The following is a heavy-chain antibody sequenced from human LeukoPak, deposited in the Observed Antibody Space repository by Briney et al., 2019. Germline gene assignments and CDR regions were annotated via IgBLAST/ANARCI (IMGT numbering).Heavy chain of an antibody. CDR3: AKGGNSSGWYVVDWFDP. D-gene: IGHD6-19*01. Sequence: PAGTLRLSCAASGFTFSSYAMSWVRQAPGKGLEGVSTISGSGSSTYYADPVKGSFTISRDNTKKTLYMQMNSLKAKDTAVYYCAKGGNSSGWYVVDWFDPCGPGSLVTASS. CDR1: GFTFSSYA. CDR2: ISGSGSST. V-gene: IGHV3-23*01. J-gene: IGHJ5*02.